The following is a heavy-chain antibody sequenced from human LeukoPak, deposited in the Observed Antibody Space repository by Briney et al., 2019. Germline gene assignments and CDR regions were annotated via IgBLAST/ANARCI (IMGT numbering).Heavy chain of an antibody. J-gene: IGHJ3*02. D-gene: IGHD3-22*01. CDR1: GGTFSSYA. Sequence: ASVKVSCKASGGTFSSYAISWVRQAPGQGLEWMGGIIPIFGTANYAQKFQGRVTITTDESTSTAYMELSSLRSEDTAVYYCARESLDYYDSSGYYVTAFDIWGEGTMVTVPS. CDR3: ARESLDYYDSSGYYVTAFDI. CDR2: IIPIFGTA. V-gene: IGHV1-69*05.